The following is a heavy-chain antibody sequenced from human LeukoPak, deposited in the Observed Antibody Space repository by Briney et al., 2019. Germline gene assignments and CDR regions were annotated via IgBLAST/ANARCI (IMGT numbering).Heavy chain of an antibody. CDR2: INQDGSEK. D-gene: IGHD6-13*01. CDR3: ARGGIAAADPAEYFQH. V-gene: IGHV3-7*01. Sequence: GGSLRLSCAASGFTISSYWMSWVRQAPGKGLEWVANINQDGSEKYYVDSVKGRFTISRDNAKNSLYLQMNSLRAEDTAVYYCARGGIAAADPAEYFQHWGQGTLVTVSS. J-gene: IGHJ1*01. CDR1: GFTISSYW.